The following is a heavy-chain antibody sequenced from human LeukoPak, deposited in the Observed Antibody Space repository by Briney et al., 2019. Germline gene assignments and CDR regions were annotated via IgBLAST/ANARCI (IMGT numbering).Heavy chain of an antibody. Sequence: GGSLRLSCAAPGFTFSNYGMHWVRQAPSKGLEWVAFIRFDGSNKYYAESVKGRFTISRDNAKNSLNLHMNSLKAEDTAVYYCAREGGVADYWGQGTLVTVSS. CDR2: IRFDGSNK. D-gene: IGHD3-16*01. CDR3: AREGGVADY. J-gene: IGHJ4*02. CDR1: GFTFSNYG. V-gene: IGHV3-30*02.